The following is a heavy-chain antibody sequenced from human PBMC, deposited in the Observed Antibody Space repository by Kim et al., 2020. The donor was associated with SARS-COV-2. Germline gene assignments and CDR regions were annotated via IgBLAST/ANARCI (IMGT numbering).Heavy chain of an antibody. D-gene: IGHD3-3*01. V-gene: IGHV1-8*01. CDR2: MNPNSGNT. CDR1: GYSFTRYD. CDR3: ASGRFTKLFGVNI. Sequence: ASVKVSCKAAGYSFTRYDINWVRQAPGQGFEWMGWMNPNSGNTGYAQKFQGRVTMTSDTSINTDYMELSGLRFDDTAIYFCASGRFTKLFGVNIW. J-gene: IGHJ3*02.